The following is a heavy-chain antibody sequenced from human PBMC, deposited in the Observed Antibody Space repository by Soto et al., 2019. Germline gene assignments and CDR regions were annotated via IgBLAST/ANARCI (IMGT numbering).Heavy chain of an antibody. Sequence: QVQLVQSGAEVKQPGASVKVSCEASGYTFARHGINWVRQAPGQGLEWMGWINPYNGNTKYAQKIQGRVTMTTDTSTSTADMELWSLRSDDTAVYYCARGPTSSRFDFWGQGTLVTVSS. V-gene: IGHV1-18*01. J-gene: IGHJ4*02. CDR3: ARGPTSSRFDF. D-gene: IGHD2-2*01. CDR1: GYTFARHG. CDR2: INPYNGNT.